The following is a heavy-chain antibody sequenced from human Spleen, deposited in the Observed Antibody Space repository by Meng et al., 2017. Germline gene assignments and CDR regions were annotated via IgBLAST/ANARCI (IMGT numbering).Heavy chain of an antibody. D-gene: IGHD2-8*01. CDR3: ARVENGGFGDYFDY. V-gene: IGHV4-31*02. Sequence: QPQLQESGPGLVKPSEALSLTFSVSGGSISTSGYYWGWIRQPPGKGLEWIGYIYYIGRTYYNPSLQSRVTISVDTFQNQFSLKLTSVTAADTAVYYCARVENGGFGDYFDYWGQGTLVTVSS. CDR1: GGSISTSGYY. CDR2: IYYIGRT. J-gene: IGHJ4*02.